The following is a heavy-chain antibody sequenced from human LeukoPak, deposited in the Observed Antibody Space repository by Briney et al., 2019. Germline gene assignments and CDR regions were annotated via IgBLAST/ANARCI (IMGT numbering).Heavy chain of an antibody. CDR1: GGSFSGYY. V-gene: IGHV4-34*01. CDR3: ARGHIRPGYSSSWSAYYYYYMDV. D-gene: IGHD6-13*01. Sequence: SETLSLTCAVYGGSFSGYYWSWIRQPPGKGLEWIGEINRSGSTNYNPSLKSRVTISVDTSKNQFSLKLSSVTAADTAVYYCARGHIRPGYSSSWSAYYYYYMDVWGKGTTVTVSS. J-gene: IGHJ6*03. CDR2: INRSGST.